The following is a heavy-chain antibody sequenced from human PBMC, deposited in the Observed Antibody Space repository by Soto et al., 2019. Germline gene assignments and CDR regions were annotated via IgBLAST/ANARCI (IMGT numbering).Heavy chain of an antibody. CDR3: ARHEGWTGPDQ. CDR2: IFHDGNT. D-gene: IGHD2-8*02. J-gene: IGHJ5*02. V-gene: IGHV4-4*02. CDR1: GASIGSGGW. Sequence: GPVPFVTSETLSLTCAVSGASIGSGGWWSWVRQPPGKGLEWIAEIFHDGNTNYSPSLKSRVTISVDKSQNQFSLNVYSVTAADTAVYYCARHEGWTGPDQWGQGTLVTVSS.